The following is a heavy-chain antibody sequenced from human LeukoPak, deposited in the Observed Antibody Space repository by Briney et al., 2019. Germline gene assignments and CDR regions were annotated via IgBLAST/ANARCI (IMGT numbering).Heavy chain of an antibody. V-gene: IGHV1-18*01. CDR1: SYTFTSYG. D-gene: IGHD7-27*01. CDR2: ISTYNDNT. CDR3: ARDENWVFDH. J-gene: IGHJ4*02. Sequence: GASVKVSCKASSYTFTSYGISWVRLAPGQGPEWMGWISTYNDNTRYAQKFSGRVTMSTDTSTSTAYMELRSLRSDDTAVYYCARDENWVFDHWGQGTLVTVCS.